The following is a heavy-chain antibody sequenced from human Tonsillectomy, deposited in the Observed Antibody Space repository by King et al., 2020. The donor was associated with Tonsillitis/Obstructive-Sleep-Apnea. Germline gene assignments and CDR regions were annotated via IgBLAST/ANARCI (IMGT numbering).Heavy chain of an antibody. J-gene: IGHJ4*02. CDR1: GFTFSSYA. CDR2: ISSNGGST. V-gene: IGHV3-64D*06. D-gene: IGHD2-2*01. Sequence: VQLVESGGGLVQPGGSLRLSCSASGFTFSSYAMHWVRQAPGKGLEYVSAISSNGGSTYYADSVKGRFTISRDNSKNTLYLQMSSLRAEDTAVYYCVKDGGGGTSYKGYFDYWGQGTLVTVSS. CDR3: VKDGGGGTSYKGYFDY.